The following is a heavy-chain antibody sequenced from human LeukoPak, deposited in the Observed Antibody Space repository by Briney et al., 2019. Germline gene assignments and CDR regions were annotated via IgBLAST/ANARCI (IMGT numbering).Heavy chain of an antibody. D-gene: IGHD3-10*01. CDR3: ARDRGSLALSGLWFGEPYHSSD. J-gene: IGHJ6*04. V-gene: IGHV4-4*07. Sequence: SETLSLTCTVSGGSMSSYYWSWIRQPAGKGLEWMGRIYTSGSTNYNPSLKSRVTMSVDTSKNQFSLKLSSVTAAGTAVYYCARDRGSLALSGLWFGEPYHSSDWGKGTTVTVSS. CDR1: GGSMSSYY. CDR2: IYTSGST.